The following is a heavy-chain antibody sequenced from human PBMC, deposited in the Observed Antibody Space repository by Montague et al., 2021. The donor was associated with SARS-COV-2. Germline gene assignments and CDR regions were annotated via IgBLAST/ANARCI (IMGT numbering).Heavy chain of an antibody. D-gene: IGHD3-22*01. CDR3: ARLKRYLDSSCSPSAFDF. Sequence: SETLSLTCTVSGGSITNNIDDWVWIRQPPGKGLEWFGNIYYTGNTYYNPSYKSRDTISVVASKNHFTLKLNSATAAETAVYYCARLKRYLDSSCSPSAFDFWGQGTKVTASS. V-gene: IGHV4-39*02. J-gene: IGHJ3*01. CDR1: GGSITNNIDD. CDR2: IYYTGNT.